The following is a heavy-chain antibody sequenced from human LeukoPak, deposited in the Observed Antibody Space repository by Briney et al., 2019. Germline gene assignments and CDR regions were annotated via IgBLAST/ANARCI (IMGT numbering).Heavy chain of an antibody. CDR1: GFTFSSYT. Sequence: GGSLRLSCAVSGFTFSSYTMNWVRQAPGKGLEWVSSISSGSTYIYYADSVKGRFTISRDNSQNTVSLQLNNLRIEDTALYYCAKTSLSDPSGHYYYMDVWGKGTTVTVSS. CDR2: ISSGSTYI. D-gene: IGHD3-3*01. V-gene: IGHV3-21*01. J-gene: IGHJ6*03. CDR3: AKTSLSDPSGHYYYMDV.